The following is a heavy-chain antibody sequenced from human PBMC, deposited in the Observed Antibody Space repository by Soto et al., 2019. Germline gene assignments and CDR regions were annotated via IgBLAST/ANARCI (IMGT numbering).Heavy chain of an antibody. CDR1: GYTFTGYY. CDR2: INPNSGGT. CDR3: ARAGVGAATTGWYYYGMDV. J-gene: IGHJ6*02. Sequence: ASVKVSCKASGYTFTGYYMHWVRQAPGQGLEWMGWINPNSGGTNYAQKFQGWVTMTRDTSISTAYMELSRLRSDDTAVYYCARAGVGAATTGWYYYGMDVWGQGTTVTVSS. V-gene: IGHV1-2*04. D-gene: IGHD1-26*01.